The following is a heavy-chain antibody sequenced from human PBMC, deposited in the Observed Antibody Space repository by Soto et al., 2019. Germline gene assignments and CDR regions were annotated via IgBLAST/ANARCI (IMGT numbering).Heavy chain of an antibody. CDR3: AATKRARLAS. CDR1: GIMSSGYG. J-gene: IGHJ4*02. D-gene: IGHD6-25*01. Sequence: EQVVQSGPAMKEPGSSVKVSCRASGIMSSGYGFSWVRQAPGQGLQWVGVINPTLDSTHYAQNLQGRVSITVDKSTDTACLEVPSLRLGDTAIYFCAATKRARLASWGRGTVLTASS. CDR2: INPTLDST. V-gene: IGHV1-69*06.